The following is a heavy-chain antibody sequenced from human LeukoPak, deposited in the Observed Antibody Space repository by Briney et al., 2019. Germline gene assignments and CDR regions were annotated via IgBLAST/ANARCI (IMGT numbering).Heavy chain of an antibody. CDR1: GGTFSSYG. Sequence: ASVKVSCKAPGGTFSSYGLSWVRQAPGRGLEWMGRIIPMYDTADYTQRFQGRVTFTADKSTGTAFMELSTLRSEDTATYHCVRDYDTSGPQKNYFDFWGQGTLVTVSS. CDR3: VRDYDTSGPQKNYFDF. D-gene: IGHD3-22*01. V-gene: IGHV1-69*06. J-gene: IGHJ4*02. CDR2: IIPMYDTA.